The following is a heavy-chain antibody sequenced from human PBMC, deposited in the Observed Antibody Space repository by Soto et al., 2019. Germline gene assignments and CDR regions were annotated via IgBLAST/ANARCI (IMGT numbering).Heavy chain of an antibody. CDR3: ARGYCSGGSCYNWFDP. CDR2: IIPIFGTA. D-gene: IGHD2-15*01. J-gene: IGHJ5*02. V-gene: IGHV1-69*01. CDR1: GGTFSSYA. Sequence: QVQLVQSGAEVKKPGSSVKVSCKASGGTFSSYAISWVRQAPGQGLEWMGGIIPIFGTANYAQKFQGRVTIPPDESTSTAYMELSSLRSEDTAVYYCARGYCSGGSCYNWFDPWGQGTLVTVSS.